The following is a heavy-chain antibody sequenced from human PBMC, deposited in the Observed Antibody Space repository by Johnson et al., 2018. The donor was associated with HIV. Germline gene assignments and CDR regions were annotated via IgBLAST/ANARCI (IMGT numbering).Heavy chain of an antibody. V-gene: IGHV3-48*01. CDR3: AREGTLGAFDI. CDR1: GFTFSSYA. D-gene: IGHD1-1*01. Sequence: MLLVESGGGVVQPGRSLRLSCAASGFTFSSYAMHWVRQAPGKGLEWVSYISSSGSTIYYADSVKCRFTLSRDSSEKTLYLQMNSLIPEHTAAYYCAREGTLGAFDIWGQGTMVTVSS. CDR2: ISSSGSTI. J-gene: IGHJ3*02.